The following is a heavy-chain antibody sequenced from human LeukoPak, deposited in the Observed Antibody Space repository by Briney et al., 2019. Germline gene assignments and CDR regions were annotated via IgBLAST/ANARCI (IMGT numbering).Heavy chain of an antibody. CDR3: ARVGAVAGRRYYYYYMDV. CDR1: GGTFSSYA. CDR2: IIPIFGTA. V-gene: IGHV1-69*13. D-gene: IGHD6-19*01. J-gene: IGHJ6*03. Sequence: ASVKVSCKASGGTFSSYAISWVRQAPGQGLEWMGGIIPIFGTANYAQKFQGRVTITADESTSTAYMELSSLRSEDTAVYYCARVGAVAGRRYYYYYMDVWGKGTTVTISS.